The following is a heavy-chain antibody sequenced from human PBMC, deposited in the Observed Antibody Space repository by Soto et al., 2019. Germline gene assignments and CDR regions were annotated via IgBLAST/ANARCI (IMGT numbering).Heavy chain of an antibody. CDR1: GYSFTHYG. V-gene: IGHV5-51*01. CDR3: VRLKGIAVAGICSNTFDV. D-gene: IGHD6-19*01. Sequence: AESLKISCKGSGYSFTHYGIGRVRQMPGKGLEWMGIIYPGDPQTRYSPSFQGQITISADKSISTAYVQWSSLKASDTSMYYCVRLKGIAVAGICSNTFDVWGQGTMVTVSS. J-gene: IGHJ3*01. CDR2: IYPGDPQT.